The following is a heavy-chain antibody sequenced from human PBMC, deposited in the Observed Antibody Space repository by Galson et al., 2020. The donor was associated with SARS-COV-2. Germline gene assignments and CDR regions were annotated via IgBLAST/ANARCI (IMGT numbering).Heavy chain of an antibody. CDR3: AVLGYGDAFEM. CDR1: GYTLTLFS. D-gene: IGHD3-9*01. J-gene: IGHJ3*02. CDR2: FDPQDGEI. V-gene: IGHV1-24*01. Sequence: ASVKVSCRVSGYTLTLFSLHWVRQAPGKGLEWMGGFDPQDGEIIYAQRFQGRVTMTEDTSTDTAYLDLSNLRSEDTAVYYCAVLGYGDAFEMWGQGTMVAVS.